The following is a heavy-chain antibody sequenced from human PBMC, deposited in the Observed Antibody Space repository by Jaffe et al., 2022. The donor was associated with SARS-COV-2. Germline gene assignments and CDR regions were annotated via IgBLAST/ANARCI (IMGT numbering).Heavy chain of an antibody. CDR1: GFSLRTSGVG. D-gene: IGHD3-3*01. CDR2: IYWDDDK. Sequence: QITLKESGPTLVKPTQTLTLTCTFSGFSLRTSGVGVGWIRQPPGKALEWLALIYWDDDKHYRPSLESRLTITKDTSKQQVVLTMTNMDPVDTATYYCARSILEWFKGAFDIWGQGTMVTVSS. J-gene: IGHJ3*02. CDR3: ARSILEWFKGAFDI. V-gene: IGHV2-5*02.